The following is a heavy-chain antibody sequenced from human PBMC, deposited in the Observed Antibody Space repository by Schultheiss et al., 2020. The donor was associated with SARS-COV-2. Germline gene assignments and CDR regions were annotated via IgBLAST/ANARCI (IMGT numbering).Heavy chain of an antibody. CDR3: ARGGYYYDSSGYYVF. D-gene: IGHD3-22*01. CDR1: GGSISSSPYY. V-gene: IGHV4-39*07. J-gene: IGHJ4*02. Sequence: SETLSLTCTVSGGSISSSPYYWGWIRQPPGKGLEWIGSIYYSGSTNYNPSLKSRVTISVDTSKNQFSLKLSSVTAADTAVYYCARGGYYYDSSGYYVFWGQGTLVTVSS. CDR2: IYYSGST.